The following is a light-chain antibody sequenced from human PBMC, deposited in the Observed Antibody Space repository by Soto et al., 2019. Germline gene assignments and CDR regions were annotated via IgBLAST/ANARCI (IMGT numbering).Light chain of an antibody. CDR1: QGINSF. CDR3: QKLTNYRFT. CDR2: GAS. V-gene: IGKV1-9*01. J-gene: IGKJ2*01. Sequence: IQLTQSPSSLSASVGARVNITCRASQGINSFLAWYQQKPAKATKLLIYGASTLQSGVPSRFSGSGSGTDFTITISSVEPEDFATYYCQKLTNYRFTFGKGTKLHIK.